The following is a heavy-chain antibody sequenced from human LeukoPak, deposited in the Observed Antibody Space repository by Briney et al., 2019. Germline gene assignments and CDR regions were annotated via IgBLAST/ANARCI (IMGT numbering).Heavy chain of an antibody. CDR3: AKAILRGSDLDY. Sequence: GGSLRLSCAASGFTFSSYAMSWVRQAPGKGLEWVSAISGTGTGGITYFADSVKGRFTISRDISKNTLYLLMNSLRAEDTAVYYCAKAILRGSDLDYWGQGTLVTVSS. CDR2: ISGTGTGGIT. V-gene: IGHV3-23*01. D-gene: IGHD3-10*01. CDR1: GFTFSSYA. J-gene: IGHJ4*02.